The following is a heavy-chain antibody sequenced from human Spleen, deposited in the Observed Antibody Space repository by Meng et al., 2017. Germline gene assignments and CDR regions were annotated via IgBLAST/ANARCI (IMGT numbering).Heavy chain of an antibody. CDR1: GGSISSGDYY. J-gene: IGHJ4*02. D-gene: IGHD6-13*01. CDR2: IYYSGST. Sequence: QGQLQESGPGLVKPSQPLSLPCTFSGGSISSGDYYWSCIRQPPGRGLEWIGYIYYSGSTYYNPSLRSRVPISVDTSKNPFSLILTSVTAANTDVHYRAKMPWVAAAGTTIDFDYWGQGTLVTVSS. V-gene: IGHV4-30-4*01. CDR3: AKMPWVAAAGTTIDFDY.